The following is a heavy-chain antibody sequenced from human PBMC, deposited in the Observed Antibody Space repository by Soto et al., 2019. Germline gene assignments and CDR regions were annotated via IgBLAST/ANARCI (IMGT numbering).Heavy chain of an antibody. J-gene: IGHJ6*04. CDR1: GGSISNYY. V-gene: IGHV4-59*01. CDR2: ISNSGNT. Sequence: PSETLSLTCTVSGGSISNYYWSWIRQPPGKGLEWIAYISNSGNTNSNPSLKSRVTISVDTSQNQFSLKLTSVTAADTAVYYCARWGERYGVMDYYGTDGSGKGTKVTVSS. D-gene: IGHD3-16*01. CDR3: ARWGERYGVMDYYGTDG.